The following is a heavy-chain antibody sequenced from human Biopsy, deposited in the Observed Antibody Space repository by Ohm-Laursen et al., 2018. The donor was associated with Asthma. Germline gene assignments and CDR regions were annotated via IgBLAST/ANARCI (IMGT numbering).Heavy chain of an antibody. J-gene: IGHJ6*02. D-gene: IGHD6-19*01. CDR3: ARAYSSGWSRGMDV. CDR2: ISYDGTNQ. V-gene: IGHV3-30*03. CDR1: GFTFSSSG. Sequence: LSLTCAASGFTFSSSGMHWVRQAPGKGLEWVADISYDGTNQYYADSVKGRFTISRDNSKNTLYLQMNSLSAEDTAMYYCARAYSSGWSRGMDVWGQGTTVTVSS.